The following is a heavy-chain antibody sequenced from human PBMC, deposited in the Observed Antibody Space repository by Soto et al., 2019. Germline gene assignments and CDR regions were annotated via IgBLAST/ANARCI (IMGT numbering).Heavy chain of an antibody. V-gene: IGHV3-74*01. CDR3: ARVGSSSSLGY. CDR1: GFTFSSYW. Sequence: GGSLRLSRAASGFTFSSYWMHWVRQAPGKGLVWVSRINSDGSSTSYADSVKGRFTISRDNAKNTLYLQMNSLRAEDTAVYYCARVGSSSSLGYWGQGTLVTVSS. D-gene: IGHD6-6*01. CDR2: INSDGSST. J-gene: IGHJ4*02.